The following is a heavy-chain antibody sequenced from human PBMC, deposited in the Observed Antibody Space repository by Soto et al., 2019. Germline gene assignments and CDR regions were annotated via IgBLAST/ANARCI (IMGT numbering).Heavy chain of an antibody. CDR2: ISSSGSTI. V-gene: IGHV3-11*01. D-gene: IGHD3-10*01. Sequence: QVQLVESGGGLVKPGGSLRLSFAASGFTFSDYYMSWIRQAPGKGLEWVSYISSSGSTIYYADSVKGRFTISRDNAKNSLYLQMNSLRAEDTAVYYCASLYGSGSYDYYYYGMDVWGQGTTVTVSS. J-gene: IGHJ6*02. CDR1: GFTFSDYY. CDR3: ASLYGSGSYDYYYYGMDV.